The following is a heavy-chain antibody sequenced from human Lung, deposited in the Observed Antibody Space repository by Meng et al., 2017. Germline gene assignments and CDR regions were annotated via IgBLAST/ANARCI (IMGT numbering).Heavy chain of an antibody. Sequence: QVQLVQSGAEVKKPGASVKVSCKASGYTFTSYGIGWVRQAPGQGLEWMGRISAYNDNTNYEQKLQCRGTMTTDTATSTAYMELRSLRSDDTAVDYCARDGRGRAARSASGYWGQGTLVTVSS. V-gene: IGHV1-18*01. CDR2: ISAYNDNT. D-gene: IGHD6-6*01. CDR1: GYTFTSYG. J-gene: IGHJ4*02. CDR3: ARDGRGRAARSASGY.